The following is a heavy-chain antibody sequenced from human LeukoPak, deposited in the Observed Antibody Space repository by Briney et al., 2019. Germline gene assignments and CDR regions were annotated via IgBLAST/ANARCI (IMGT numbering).Heavy chain of an antibody. CDR1: GFTFSSYE. J-gene: IGHJ4*02. Sequence: GGSLRLSCAASGFTFSSYEMNWVRQAPGKGLEWVSYISSSGSTIYYADSVKGRFTISRDNAKNSLYLQMNSLRAEDTAVYYCAGGSGWDAYFDYWGQGTLVTVSS. V-gene: IGHV3-48*03. CDR3: AGGSGWDAYFDY. D-gene: IGHD6-19*01. CDR2: ISSSGSTI.